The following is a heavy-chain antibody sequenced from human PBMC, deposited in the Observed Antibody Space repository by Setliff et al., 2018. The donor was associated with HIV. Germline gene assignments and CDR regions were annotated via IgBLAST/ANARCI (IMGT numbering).Heavy chain of an antibody. CDR2: IFYSGTT. V-gene: IGHV4-59*01. Sequence: KASETLSLTCTVSGGSINSYYWSWIRQPPGKGLEWIGYIFYSGTTSYNPSLKSRVTISVDTSKNQFSLSLTSVTAADTAVYYCARERYDISESYQYYYYMDVWGKGTTVTVSS. CDR3: ARERYDISESYQYYYYMDV. J-gene: IGHJ6*03. D-gene: IGHD3-9*01. CDR1: GGSINSYY.